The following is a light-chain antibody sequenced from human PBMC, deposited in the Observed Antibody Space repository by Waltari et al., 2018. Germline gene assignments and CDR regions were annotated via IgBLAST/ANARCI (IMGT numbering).Light chain of an antibody. CDR3: MQALQAPRT. V-gene: IGKV2-28*01. J-gene: IGKJ2*01. CDR1: QSLLHSNGYKY. Sequence: DIVMTQSLLSLPVTPGEPASISCRSSQSLLHSNGYKYLDWFLQKSGQFIQRLIYLSSHRAAGVPDRFSGSGTGTDFTLNISGVETEDVGIYYCMQALQAPRTFGQGTKLVIK. CDR2: LSS.